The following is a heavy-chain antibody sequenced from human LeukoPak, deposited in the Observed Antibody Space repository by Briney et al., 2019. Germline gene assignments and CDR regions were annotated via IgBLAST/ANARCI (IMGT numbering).Heavy chain of an antibody. CDR2: IESDGTKE. Sequence: GGSLRLSCAASGFRFSSYDIHWVRQAPGKGLEWVTFIESDGTKEYYADSVKGRFTISRDNSKNTAYVQMNTLRAEDTAVYYCAKEGSGWYYLDYWGQGTVVTVSS. CDR3: AKEGSGWYYLDY. J-gene: IGHJ4*02. D-gene: IGHD6-19*01. CDR1: GFRFSSYD. V-gene: IGHV3-30*02.